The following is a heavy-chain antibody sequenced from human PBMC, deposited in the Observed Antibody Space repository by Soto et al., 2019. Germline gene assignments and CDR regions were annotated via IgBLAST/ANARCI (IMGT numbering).Heavy chain of an antibody. J-gene: IGHJ5*02. Sequence: QVQLVQSGAEVKKPGSSVKVSCKASGGTFSSYAISWVRQAPGQGLEWMGGIIPIIGTANYAQKFQGRVTITADESTRTAYMEQSSLRSEDTAVYYCARYEGIAAAGTNWFDPWGQGTLVTVSS. CDR1: GGTFSSYA. V-gene: IGHV1-69*01. CDR2: IIPIIGTA. CDR3: ARYEGIAAAGTNWFDP. D-gene: IGHD6-13*01.